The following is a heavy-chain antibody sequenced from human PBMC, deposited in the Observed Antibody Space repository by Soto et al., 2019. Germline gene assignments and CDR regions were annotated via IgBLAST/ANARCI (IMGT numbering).Heavy chain of an antibody. Sequence: TSETLSLTCTVSGGSISSSSYYWGWIRQPPGKGLEWIGSIYYSGSTYYNPSLKSRVTISVDTSKNQFSLKLSSVTAADTAVYYCARLRTITGGFYGMDVWGQGTTVTVSS. CDR2: IYYSGST. CDR1: GGSISSSSYY. J-gene: IGHJ6*02. V-gene: IGHV4-39*01. D-gene: IGHD5-12*01. CDR3: ARLRTITGGFYGMDV.